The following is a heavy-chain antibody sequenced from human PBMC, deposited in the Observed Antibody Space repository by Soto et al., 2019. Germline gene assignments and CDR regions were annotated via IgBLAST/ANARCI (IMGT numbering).Heavy chain of an antibody. CDR2: ISSSSSYT. CDR1: GGSINSFY. CDR3: ARDLSSSSTNYFDS. V-gene: IGHV3-11*06. J-gene: IGHJ4*02. Sequence: LSLTCTVSGGSINSFYWSWIRQAPGKGLEWLSYISSSSSYTNYADSVKGRFTISRDNAKNSLFLQMNSLRADDTAVYYCARDLSSSSTNYFDSWGQGTLVTVSS.